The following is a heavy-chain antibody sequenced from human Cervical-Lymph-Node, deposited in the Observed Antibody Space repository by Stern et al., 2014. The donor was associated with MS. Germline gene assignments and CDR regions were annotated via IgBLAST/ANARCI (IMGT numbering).Heavy chain of an antibody. J-gene: IGHJ4*02. CDR2: INPTDGSI. CDR1: GYTFSSYF. CDR3: ARDLIGCGGDCSYFDY. Sequence: VQLVQSGPEVKKPGASLNISCKASGYTFSSYFMHWVRQAPGQGLEWMGIINPTDGSISYAQNFQDRWTLTTDTSTSTMYMEMSGLRSEDTAVYYCARDLIGCGGDCSYFDYWGQGTLVTVSS. V-gene: IGHV1-46*01. D-gene: IGHD2-21*02.